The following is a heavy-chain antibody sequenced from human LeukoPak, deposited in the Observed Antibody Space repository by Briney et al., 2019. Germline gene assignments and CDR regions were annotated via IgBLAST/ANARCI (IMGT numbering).Heavy chain of an antibody. CDR1: GFTFSSYA. CDR2: ISGSGGST. Sequence: GGSLRLSCAASGFTFSSYAMSWVRQAPGKGLECVSAISGSGGSTYYADSVKGRFTLSRDNSKNTLYLQMNSLRAEDTAVYHCAKGDWLTSPGRYYFDDWGRGTLVTVSS. V-gene: IGHV3-23*01. D-gene: IGHD3/OR15-3a*01. CDR3: AKGDWLTSPGRYYFDD. J-gene: IGHJ4*02.